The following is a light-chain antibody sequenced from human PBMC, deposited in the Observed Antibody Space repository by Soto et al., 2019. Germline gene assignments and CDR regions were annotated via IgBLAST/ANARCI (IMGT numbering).Light chain of an antibody. CDR3: QAWDSSAWV. CDR1: KLGDKY. Sequence: SSELTQPPSVSVSPGQTASITCSGDKLGDKYACWYQQKSGQSPVLVIYQDTKRPSGIPERFSGSNTGNTATLTISGTQAMDEADYYCQAWDSSAWVFGGGTKLTVL. V-gene: IGLV3-1*01. J-gene: IGLJ2*01. CDR2: QDT.